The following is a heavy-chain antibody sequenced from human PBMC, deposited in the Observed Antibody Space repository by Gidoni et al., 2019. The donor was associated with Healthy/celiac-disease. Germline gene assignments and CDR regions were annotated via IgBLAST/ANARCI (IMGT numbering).Heavy chain of an antibody. D-gene: IGHD6-13*01. CDR2: ISGSGGST. J-gene: IGHJ4*02. CDR3: AKDLFGQQLVRDFDY. CDR1: GFPFSSYA. V-gene: IGHV3-23*01. Sequence: EVQLLESGGGLVQPGGSLRLSCAASGFPFSSYAMSWVGQAPGKGLEWVSAISGSGGSTYYADSVKGRFTISRDNSKNTLYLQMNSLRAEDTAVYYCAKDLFGQQLVRDFDYWGQGTLVTVSS.